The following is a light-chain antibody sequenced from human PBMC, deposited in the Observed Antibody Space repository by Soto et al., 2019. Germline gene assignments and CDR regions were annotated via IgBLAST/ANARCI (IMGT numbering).Light chain of an antibody. CDR1: QGISSY. CDR3: HQLNSYTIT. Sequence: DIKMRQCPATVSGFEVGRVRITCMASQGISSYLAWYQQKPGKAPKLLIYAASTLQSGVPSSFRASDSRRDFTLAITSLLPGDFATHLCHQLNSYTITVNRGTRLEIK. CDR2: AAS. V-gene: IGKV1-9*01. J-gene: IGKJ5*01.